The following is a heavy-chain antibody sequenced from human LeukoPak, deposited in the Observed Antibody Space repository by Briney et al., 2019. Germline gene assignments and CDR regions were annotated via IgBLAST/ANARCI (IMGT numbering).Heavy chain of an antibody. V-gene: IGHV3-30*04. J-gene: IGHJ2*01. CDR2: IQYDGSNE. CDR3: ARRYRKIQLWFVPDWYFDL. CDR1: GFTVSSNS. Sequence: GGSLRLSCTVSGFTVSSNSMSWVRQAPGKGLEWVAYIQYDGSNEQYAHSVKGRFRISRDSSKNILYLQMNSLRAEDTAVYYCARRYRKIQLWFVPDWYFDLWGRGTLVTVSS. D-gene: IGHD5-18*01.